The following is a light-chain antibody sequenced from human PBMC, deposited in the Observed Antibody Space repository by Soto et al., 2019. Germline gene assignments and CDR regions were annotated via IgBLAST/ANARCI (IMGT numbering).Light chain of an antibody. CDR1: QSVLYSSNNKNY. J-gene: IGKJ2*01. Sequence: DIVMTQSPDSLAVSLGERATINCKSSQSVLYSSNNKNYLAWYQQKPGQPPKLLIYWASIRESGVPDRFSGSESGTDFTLTISSLQAEDVAIYYCQQYYSTPRTFGQGTKLEIK. V-gene: IGKV4-1*01. CDR3: QQYYSTPRT. CDR2: WAS.